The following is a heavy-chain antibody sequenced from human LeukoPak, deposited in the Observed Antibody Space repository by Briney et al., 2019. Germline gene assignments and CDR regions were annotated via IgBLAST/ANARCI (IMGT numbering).Heavy chain of an antibody. Sequence: GGSLRLSCAASRFTFSIYAMSWVRQAPGKGLEWVSLSSSGGTTYYADSVKGRFTISRDNSKNTVYLQMNSLRGEDTAIYYCAKGGSKYCGGDCYRLHWGQGTLVTVSS. CDR3: AKGGSKYCGGDCYRLH. CDR2: SSSGGTT. J-gene: IGHJ1*01. CDR1: RFTFSIYA. D-gene: IGHD2-21*02. V-gene: IGHV3-23*01.